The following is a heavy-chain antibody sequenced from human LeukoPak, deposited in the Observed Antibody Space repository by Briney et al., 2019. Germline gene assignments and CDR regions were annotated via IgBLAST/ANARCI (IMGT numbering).Heavy chain of an antibody. Sequence: VASVKVSCKTSGYSFTNYGITWVRQAPGQGLEWMGWISGYNSKTFYAQKFQGRVTMTRDTSISTAYMELSSLRSDDTAVYYCARGVDTAMVPYYYYYMDVWGKGTTATISS. J-gene: IGHJ6*03. CDR1: GYSFTNYG. D-gene: IGHD5-18*01. CDR2: ISGYNSKT. V-gene: IGHV1-18*01. CDR3: ARGVDTAMVPYYYYYMDV.